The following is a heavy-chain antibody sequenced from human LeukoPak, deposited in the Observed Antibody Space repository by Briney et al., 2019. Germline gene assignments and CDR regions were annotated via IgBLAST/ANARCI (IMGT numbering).Heavy chain of an antibody. J-gene: IGHJ4*02. V-gene: IGHV4-38-2*01. CDR1: GYSIRSGSY. Sequence: SETLSLTCDVSGYSIRSGSYWGWIRQPPGKGLEWIGCMFHSGDTYHNPSLKSRVTISADTAKNQFSLKLTSVTAADTAVYYCAKVGAYGDYARHDYWGQGTLVTVSS. D-gene: IGHD4-17*01. CDR2: MFHSGDT. CDR3: AKVGAYGDYARHDY.